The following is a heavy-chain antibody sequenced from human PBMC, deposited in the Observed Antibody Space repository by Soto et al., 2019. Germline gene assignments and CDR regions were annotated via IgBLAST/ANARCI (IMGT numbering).Heavy chain of an antibody. CDR3: ARAIRDQLLSDY. CDR2: MNPDSTNT. V-gene: IGHV1-8*01. D-gene: IGHD1-26*01. Sequence: QVHLVQSGAEGKQPGASVKVSCRTSGYTFTNYDISWVRQATGQGLEWMGWMNPDSTNTGYAQKFQGRVTMTRDTSISTAYMELNSLTSEDTAIYYCARAIRDQLLSDYWGQGSLVIVSS. CDR1: GYTFTNYD. J-gene: IGHJ4*02.